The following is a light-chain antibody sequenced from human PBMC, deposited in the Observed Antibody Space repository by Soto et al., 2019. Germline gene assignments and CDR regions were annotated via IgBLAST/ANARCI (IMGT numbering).Light chain of an antibody. V-gene: IGLV1-40*01. CDR1: SSNIGADYD. CDR2: GNS. Sequence: QSVLTQPPSVSGAPGQRVTISCTGSSSNIGADYDVHWYQQLPGTAPKLLIYGNSNRPSGVPDRFSGSKSGTSASLAITGLQAEDEADYFCQSYDSSLSGYYVFATGTKLTVL. J-gene: IGLJ1*01. CDR3: QSYDSSLSGYYV.